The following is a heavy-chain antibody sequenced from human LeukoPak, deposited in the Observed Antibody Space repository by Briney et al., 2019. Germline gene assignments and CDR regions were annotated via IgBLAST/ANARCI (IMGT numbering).Heavy chain of an antibody. J-gene: IGHJ6*02. V-gene: IGHV3-23*01. CDR3: ANGGVSGSYFHYYYYYGMDV. CDR1: GFTFSSYA. D-gene: IGHD1-26*01. CDR2: ISGSGGST. Sequence: PVGSLRLSCAASGFTFSSYAMSWVRQAPGKGLESVSAISGSGGSTYYADSVKGRFTISRDNSKNTLYLQMNSLRAEDTAVYYCANGGVSGSYFHYYYYYGMDVWGQGTTVTVSS.